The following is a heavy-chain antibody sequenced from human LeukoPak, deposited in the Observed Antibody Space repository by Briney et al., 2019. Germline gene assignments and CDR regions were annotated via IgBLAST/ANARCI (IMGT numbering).Heavy chain of an antibody. CDR2: ITPIFGTA. V-gene: IGHV1-69*13. CDR3: ARNSPSEDYYDSSGYYYGYDY. CDR1: GGTFSSYA. D-gene: IGHD3-22*01. Sequence: SVKVSCTASGGTFSSYAISWVRQAPGQGLEWMGGITPIFGTANYAQKFQGRVTITADESTSTAYMELSSLRSEDTAVYYCARNSPSEDYYDSSGYYYGYDYWGQGTLVTVSS. J-gene: IGHJ4*02.